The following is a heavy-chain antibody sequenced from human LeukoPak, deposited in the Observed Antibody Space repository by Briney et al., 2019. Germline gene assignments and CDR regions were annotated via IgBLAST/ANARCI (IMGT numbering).Heavy chain of an antibody. Sequence: SETLSLTCTVSGGSISSSSYYWGWIRQPPGKGLEWIGSIYYSGSTYYNPSLESRVTISVDTSKNQFSLKLSSVTAADTAVYYCARDRNYYDSSGYYFPWGQGTLVTVSS. D-gene: IGHD3-22*01. CDR1: GGSISSSSYY. CDR2: IYYSGST. V-gene: IGHV4-39*07. CDR3: ARDRNYYDSSGYYFP. J-gene: IGHJ5*02.